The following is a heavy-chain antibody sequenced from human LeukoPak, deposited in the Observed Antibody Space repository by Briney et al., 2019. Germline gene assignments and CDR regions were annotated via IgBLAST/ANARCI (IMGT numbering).Heavy chain of an antibody. CDR1: GGSISSGGYY. CDR3: ARVWNDYGDYVPDY. D-gene: IGHD4-17*01. CDR2: IYYSGST. V-gene: IGHV4-31*03. J-gene: IGHJ4*02. Sequence: PSETLSLTCTVSGGSISSGGYYWSWIRQHPGKGLECIGYIYYSGSTYYNPSLKSRVTISVDTSKNQFSLKLSSVTAADTAVYYCARVWNDYGDYVPDYWGQGTLVTVSS.